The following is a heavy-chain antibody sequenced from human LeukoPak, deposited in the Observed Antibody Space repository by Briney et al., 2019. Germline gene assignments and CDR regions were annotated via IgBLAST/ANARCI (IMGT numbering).Heavy chain of an antibody. D-gene: IGHD1-26*01. CDR3: AGDSQGELLPVDY. Sequence: ASVKVSCKASGGTFNSYAISWVRQAPGQGLEWMGWITTYNGHTDYAQKLQGRVTMTTDTSTSTAYMELRSLRSDDTAVYYCAGDSQGELLPVDYWGQGTLVTVSS. CDR1: GGTFNSYA. J-gene: IGHJ4*02. V-gene: IGHV1-18*01. CDR2: ITTYNGHT.